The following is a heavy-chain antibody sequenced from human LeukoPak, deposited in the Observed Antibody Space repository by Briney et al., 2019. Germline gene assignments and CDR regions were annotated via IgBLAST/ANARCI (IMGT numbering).Heavy chain of an antibody. Sequence: KSGGSLRLSCAASGFTFSHYYMSWIRQAPGKGLEWLSYISGGGRTKYYADAVKGRFTISRDNAKNSLYLQMNSLRADDTAVYYCARDQPWTSITYDAEYFQHWGQGTLVTAS. D-gene: IGHD5-12*01. CDR3: ARDQPWTSITYDAEYFQH. CDR1: GFTFSHYY. J-gene: IGHJ1*01. CDR2: ISGGGRTK. V-gene: IGHV3-11*04.